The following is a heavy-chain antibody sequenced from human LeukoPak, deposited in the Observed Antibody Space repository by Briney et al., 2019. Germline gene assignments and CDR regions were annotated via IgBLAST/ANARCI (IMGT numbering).Heavy chain of an antibody. CDR2: ISGSGGST. CDR1: GFTFRSHE. Sequence: PGGSLRLSCAASGFTFRSHEMNWVRQAPGKGPEWVSVISGSGGSTHYTDSVKGRFTISRDNSKNTLFLQMDSLRAEDTAVYYCAKERLKSEITIDAFDVWGHGTVVTVSS. J-gene: IGHJ3*01. V-gene: IGHV3-23*01. CDR3: AKERLKSEITIDAFDV. D-gene: IGHD2-21*02.